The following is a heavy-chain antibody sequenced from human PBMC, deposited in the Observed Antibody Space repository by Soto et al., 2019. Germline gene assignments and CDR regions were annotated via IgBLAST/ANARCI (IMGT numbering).Heavy chain of an antibody. Sequence: GGSLRLSCAASGFTFSSYSMSWVRQAPGKGLEWVSAISGNGGSTYYADSVKGRFTISRDNSKNTLYLQMNSLRAEDTAVYYCAKGGTVITSYFDYWVQGALVPVSS. CDR1: GFTFSSYS. D-gene: IGHD3-10*01. CDR2: ISGNGGST. CDR3: AKGGTVITSYFDY. V-gene: IGHV3-23*01. J-gene: IGHJ4*02.